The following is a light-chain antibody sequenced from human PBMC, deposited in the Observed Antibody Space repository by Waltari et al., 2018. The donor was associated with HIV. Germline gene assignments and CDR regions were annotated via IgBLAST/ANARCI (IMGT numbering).Light chain of an antibody. Sequence: DIQLTQSPSSLSASVGDRVTITFRASQGIKNYLAWYQQKPEKVPKLLIYAASALQSGVPSRFSGSGSGTDFTLTISSLQPEDVATYYCQNYNSAPFTFGPGTKVDIK. CDR3: QNYNSAPFT. J-gene: IGKJ3*01. V-gene: IGKV1-27*01. CDR1: QGIKNY. CDR2: AAS.